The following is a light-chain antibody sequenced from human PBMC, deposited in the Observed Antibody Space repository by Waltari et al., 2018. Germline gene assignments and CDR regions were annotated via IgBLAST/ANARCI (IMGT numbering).Light chain of an antibody. CDR3: QHYGTSPLT. Sequence: EIVLTQSPGTLSLSPGERVTLSCRASQSISTNYLAWYQQRHGQAPSLLIYGASTRATGIPDRFSGSGSATDFTLTISRLEPEDFAVYYCQHYGTSPLTFGGGTKVEIK. CDR1: QSISTNY. V-gene: IGKV3-20*01. CDR2: GAS. J-gene: IGKJ4*01.